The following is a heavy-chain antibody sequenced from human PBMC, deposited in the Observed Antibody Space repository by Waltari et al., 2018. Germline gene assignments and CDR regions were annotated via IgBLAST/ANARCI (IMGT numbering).Heavy chain of an antibody. CDR3: ARAGYLGAFDI. D-gene: IGHD3-10*01. Sequence: EVQMVESGGGLVQPGGSLRLSGTGSGFPFSTSWIPWVRQAPGKGLVWVSRLNDDGTSTIYADSVKGRFTISKDNARNTVYLQMNGLGAEDTALYYCARAGYLGAFDIWGQGTMVIVSS. CDR1: GFPFSTSW. CDR2: LNDDGTST. J-gene: IGHJ3*02. V-gene: IGHV3-74*01.